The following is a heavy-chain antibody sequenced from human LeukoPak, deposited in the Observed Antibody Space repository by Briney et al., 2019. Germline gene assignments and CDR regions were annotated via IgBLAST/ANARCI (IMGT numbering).Heavy chain of an antibody. D-gene: IGHD3-22*01. Sequence: SETLSLTCSVSGASFSRYFWTWLRQPPGKGLEWIGSIFDSGTTNYSPSLKCRVAMSVDPSKDQFSLRLNSVTAADTAVYFCARAITSGYFSPFFFHYWGQGALVIVSS. J-gene: IGHJ4*02. CDR1: GASFSRYF. V-gene: IGHV4-59*01. CDR3: ARAITSGYFSPFFFHY. CDR2: IFDSGTT.